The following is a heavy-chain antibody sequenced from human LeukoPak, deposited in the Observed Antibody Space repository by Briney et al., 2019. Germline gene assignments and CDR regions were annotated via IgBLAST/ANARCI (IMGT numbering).Heavy chain of an antibody. J-gene: IGHJ2*01. V-gene: IGHV4-4*07. CDR2: ISASGST. CDR3: AREGATEYCSSTSCYGDWYFDL. D-gene: IGHD2-2*01. CDR1: GGSISSYY. Sequence: SETLSLTCTVSGGSISSYYWSWIRQPAGKGLEWIGRISASGSTNYNPSLKSRVTMSVDTSKNQFSLKLSSMTAADTAVYYCAREGATEYCSSTSCYGDWYFDLWGRGTLVTVSS.